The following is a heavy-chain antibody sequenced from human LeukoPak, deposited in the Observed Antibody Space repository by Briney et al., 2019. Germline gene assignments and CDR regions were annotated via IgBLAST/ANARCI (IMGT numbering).Heavy chain of an antibody. CDR3: AKDGDSGGYYRYFDY. CDR2: ISYDGSNK. J-gene: IGHJ4*02. V-gene: IGHV3-30*18. D-gene: IGHD3-22*01. CDR1: GFTFSGHW. Sequence: GGSLRLSCAVSGFTFSGHWMFWVRQAPGKGLEWVAVISYDGSNKYYADSVKGRFTISRDNSKNTLYLQMNSLRAEDTAVYYCAKDGDSGGYYRYFDYWGQGTLVTVSS.